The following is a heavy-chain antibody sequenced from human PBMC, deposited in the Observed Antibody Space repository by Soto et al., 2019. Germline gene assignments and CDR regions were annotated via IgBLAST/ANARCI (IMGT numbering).Heavy chain of an antibody. CDR3: ATFFKDY. CDR2: ISGSAAST. J-gene: IGHJ4*02. V-gene: IGHV3-23*01. Sequence: GGSLRLSCAAYGFTFSTYAMSWVRQAPGKGLDWVSTISGSAASTYYAGSVKGRFTISRDNSKNTLYLQMNSLRVEDTAVYYCATFFKDYWGQGTQVTVSS. CDR1: GFTFSTYA.